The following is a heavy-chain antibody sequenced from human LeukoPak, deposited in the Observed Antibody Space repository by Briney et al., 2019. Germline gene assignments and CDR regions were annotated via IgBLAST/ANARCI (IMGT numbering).Heavy chain of an antibody. D-gene: IGHD5-12*01. Sequence: ASVKVSCKASGYTFTSYDINWVRQATGQGLAWMGWMNPNSGNTGYAQKFQGRVTMTRNTSISTAYMELSSLRSEDTAVYYCARVLRKRGYSGYGPFDYWGQGTLVTVSS. CDR1: GYTFTSYD. CDR2: MNPNSGNT. CDR3: ARVLRKRGYSGYGPFDY. J-gene: IGHJ4*02. V-gene: IGHV1-8*01.